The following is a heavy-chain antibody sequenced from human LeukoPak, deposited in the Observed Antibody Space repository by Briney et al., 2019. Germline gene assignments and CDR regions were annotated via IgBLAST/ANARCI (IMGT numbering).Heavy chain of an antibody. D-gene: IGHD5-24*01. J-gene: IGHJ4*02. V-gene: IGHV3-30*02. Sequence: GGSLRLSCAASGFTFSTYAMHWVRQAPGKGLEWVAFIRYDGGNKYYADSVKGRFTISRDNSTNTLYLQMNSLRPEDTAVYYCAKDGPRRDGYNDHWGQGTLVTVSS. CDR3: AKDGPRRDGYNDH. CDR1: GFTFSTYA. CDR2: IRYDGGNK.